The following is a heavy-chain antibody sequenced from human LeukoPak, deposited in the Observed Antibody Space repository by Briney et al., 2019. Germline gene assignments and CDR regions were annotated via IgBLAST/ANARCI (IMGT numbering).Heavy chain of an antibody. Sequence: SGTLSLTCAVSGGSISSSNWWSWVRQPPGKGLEWIGEIYHSGSTQNNPSLKSRVTISVDWSKNQFSLKLSSVTAADTAVYYCARTKRTVDYNTPYTANWFDPWGQGTLVAVSS. D-gene: IGHD3-10*01. V-gene: IGHV4-4*02. CDR2: IYHSGST. CDR1: GGSISSSNW. CDR3: ARTKRTVDYNTPYTANWFDP. J-gene: IGHJ5*02.